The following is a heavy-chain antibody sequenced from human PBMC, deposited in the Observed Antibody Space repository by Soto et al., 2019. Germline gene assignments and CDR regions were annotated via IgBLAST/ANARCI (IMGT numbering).Heavy chain of an antibody. Sequence: ASVKVSCKASGYTFTSYGISWVRQAPGQGLEWMGWITANSGNTSYAQKFQGRVTMTRDTSIRTAYMELSSLRSEDTAVYYCATVATTPYYYYMDVWGKGTTVTVSS. CDR2: ITANSGNT. V-gene: IGHV1-18*01. CDR3: ATVATTPYYYYMDV. CDR1: GYTFTSYG. D-gene: IGHD5-12*01. J-gene: IGHJ6*03.